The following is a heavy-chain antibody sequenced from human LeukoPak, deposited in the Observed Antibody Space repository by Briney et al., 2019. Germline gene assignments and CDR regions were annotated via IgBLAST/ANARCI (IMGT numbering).Heavy chain of an antibody. Sequence: SETLSLTCTVSGASITSGSYYWGWIRQPPGKGLEWIGSIYYSGTTYYNPSLNSRVTVSLDTSKNQFSLKLSSVTAADTAVYYCARAARHSVLEADFDYWGQGTLVTVSS. J-gene: IGHJ4*02. CDR3: ARAARHSVLEADFDY. D-gene: IGHD2-8*02. CDR2: IYYSGTT. V-gene: IGHV4-39*01. CDR1: GASITSGSYY.